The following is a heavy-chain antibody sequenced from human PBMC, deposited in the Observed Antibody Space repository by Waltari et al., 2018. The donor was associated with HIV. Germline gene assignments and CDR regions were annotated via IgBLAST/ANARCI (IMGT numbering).Heavy chain of an antibody. Sequence: QVQLQQFGAGLLKPSETLFLTCGVYGGSFSGSYWSWIRQPPTQGLEWIEEIRHSGSTNYNPALNSRVIISVDTSTNQFSLTLNSVTAADTAVYFCACAPPYSFGSGSPRKYFLFWGQGTLVTVSS. CDR3: ACAPPYSFGSGSPRKYFLF. J-gene: IGHJ4*02. V-gene: IGHV4-34*02. D-gene: IGHD3-10*01. CDR2: IRHSGST. CDR1: GGSFSGSY.